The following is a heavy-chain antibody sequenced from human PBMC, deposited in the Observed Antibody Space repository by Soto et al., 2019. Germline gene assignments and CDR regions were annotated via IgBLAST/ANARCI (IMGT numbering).Heavy chain of an antibody. CDR3: ARRRSFWSGYYKGYYYGMDV. Sequence: SETLSLTCTVSGGSISSSSYYWGWIRQPPGKGLEWIGSIYYSGSTYYNPSLKSRVTISVDTSKNKFSLKLSSVTAADTAVYYCARRRSFWSGYYKGYYYGMDVWGQGTTVTVS. J-gene: IGHJ6*02. CDR1: GGSISSSSYY. V-gene: IGHV4-39*01. CDR2: IYYSGST. D-gene: IGHD3-3*01.